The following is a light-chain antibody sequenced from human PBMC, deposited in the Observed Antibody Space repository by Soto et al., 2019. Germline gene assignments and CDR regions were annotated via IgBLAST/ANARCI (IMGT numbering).Light chain of an antibody. CDR3: LQHKSYPLT. V-gene: IGKV1-17*03. J-gene: IGKJ4*01. CDR1: QGISKY. CDR2: GAS. Sequence: DIQMTQSPSAMSASVGDRVTITCRASQGISKYLAWFQQKPGKVPKRLIYGASSLPSGVPSRFSGSGSGTEFTLTISNLQPEDFATYYCLQHKSYPLTFGGGTKVEI.